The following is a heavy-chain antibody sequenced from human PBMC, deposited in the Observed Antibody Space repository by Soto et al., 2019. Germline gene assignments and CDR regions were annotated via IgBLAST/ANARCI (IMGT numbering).Heavy chain of an antibody. CDR3: TTKQWLVPDY. Sequence: EVQLVESGGGLVQPGGSLKLSCAASGFTFSGSAMHWVRQASGKGLEWVGRIRSKANSYATAYAASVKGRFTISRDDSKHTAYLQMNSLKTEDTAVYYCTTKQWLVPDYWGQGTLVTVSS. V-gene: IGHV3-73*02. D-gene: IGHD6-19*01. J-gene: IGHJ4*02. CDR1: GFTFSGSA. CDR2: IRSKANSYAT.